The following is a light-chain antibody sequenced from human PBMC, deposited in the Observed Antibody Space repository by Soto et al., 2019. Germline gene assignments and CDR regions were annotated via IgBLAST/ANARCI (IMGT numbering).Light chain of an antibody. CDR1: QSVSNNY. V-gene: IGKV3-20*01. CDR3: QQYGSSPWT. CDR2: GAS. J-gene: IGKJ1*01. Sequence: EIVLTQSPGTLSLSPGERATLSCRASQSVSNNYLAWYQQKPGQAPRLLIYGASNRPTGIPDRFSGSGSGTDFTLTISRLEPEDFVVYYCQQYGSSPWTFGQGTKVEIK.